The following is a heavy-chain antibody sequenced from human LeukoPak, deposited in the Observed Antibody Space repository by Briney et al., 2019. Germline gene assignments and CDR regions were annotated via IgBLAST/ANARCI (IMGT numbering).Heavy chain of an antibody. J-gene: IGHJ6*02. V-gene: IGHV4-39*07. CDR2: IYYSGST. CDR1: GGSISSSSYY. Sequence: PSETLSLTCTVSGGSISSSSYYWGWIRQPPGKGLEWIGSIYYSGSTNYNPSLKSRVTISVDTSKNQFSLKLSSVTAADTAVYYCARGVVVPAAVLYYGMDVWGQGTTVTVSS. CDR3: ARGVVVPAAVLYYGMDV. D-gene: IGHD2-2*01.